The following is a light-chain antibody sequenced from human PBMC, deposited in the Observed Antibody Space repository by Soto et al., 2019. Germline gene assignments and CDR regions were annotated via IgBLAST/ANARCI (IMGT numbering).Light chain of an antibody. CDR3: QQYNSYVT. Sequence: DLQMTQSPSTLSASVGDRVTITCRASQSISSWLAWYQQKPGKAPKLLIYDASSLESGVPSRFRGSGSGTEFTLTISSLQPDDFATYYCQQYNSYVTFGGGTKVEIK. V-gene: IGKV1-5*01. CDR2: DAS. CDR1: QSISSW. J-gene: IGKJ4*01.